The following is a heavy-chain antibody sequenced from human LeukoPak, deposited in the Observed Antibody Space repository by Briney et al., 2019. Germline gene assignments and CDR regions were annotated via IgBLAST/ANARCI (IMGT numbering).Heavy chain of an antibody. D-gene: IGHD3-10*01. Sequence: GGPLRLSCAASVFTFSSYWMRWVRQAPGKGREWVANIKQDGSEKYYVDSVKGRFTISRDNAKNSLYLQMNSLSAEDTAVYYCARDGVWGAMVRGVIIEYYYGMDVWGQGTTVTVSS. CDR2: IKQDGSEK. CDR1: VFTFSSYW. CDR3: ARDGVWGAMVRGVIIEYYYGMDV. J-gene: IGHJ6*02. V-gene: IGHV3-7*01.